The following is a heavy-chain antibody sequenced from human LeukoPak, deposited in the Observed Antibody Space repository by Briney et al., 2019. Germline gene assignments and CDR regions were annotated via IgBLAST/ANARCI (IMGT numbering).Heavy chain of an antibody. CDR2: INPNSGGT. CDR1: GYTFTGHY. J-gene: IGHJ5*02. V-gene: IGHV1-2*02. CDR3: ARVDNWNYSYWFDP. D-gene: IGHD1-7*01. Sequence: ASVKVSCKASGYTFTGHYMHWVRQAPGQGLEWMGWINPNSGGTNYAQKFQGRVTMTRDTSISTAYMELSRLRSDDTAVYYCARVDNWNYSYWFDPWGQGTLVTVSS.